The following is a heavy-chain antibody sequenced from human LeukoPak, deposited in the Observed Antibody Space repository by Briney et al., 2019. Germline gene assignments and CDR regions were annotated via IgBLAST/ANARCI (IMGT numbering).Heavy chain of an antibody. CDR2: ISGYNGNT. Sequence: GASVKVSCKASRYTFTRYDISWVRQAPGQGLEWMGWISGYNGNTNYAQKLQGRVTLTTDTSTSTAYMELRSLRSDDTAVYYCARNSGYDYGYWGQGTRVTVSS. CDR1: RYTFTRYD. CDR3: ARNSGYDYGY. V-gene: IGHV1-18*01. D-gene: IGHD5-12*01. J-gene: IGHJ4*02.